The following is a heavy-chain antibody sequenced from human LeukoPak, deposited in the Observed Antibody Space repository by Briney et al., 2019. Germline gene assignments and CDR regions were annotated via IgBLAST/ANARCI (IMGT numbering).Heavy chain of an antibody. Sequence: PGGSLRLSCPASGFTFSSYAMHWVRQAPGKGLEYVSAISSNGGSTYYADSVKGRFTISRDNSKNTLYLQMSSLRAEDTAVYYCVKDRGSSGWYGFSYFDYWGQGTLVTVSS. CDR1: GFTFSSYA. V-gene: IGHV3-64D*06. CDR2: ISSNGGST. J-gene: IGHJ4*02. D-gene: IGHD6-19*01. CDR3: VKDRGSSGWYGFSYFDY.